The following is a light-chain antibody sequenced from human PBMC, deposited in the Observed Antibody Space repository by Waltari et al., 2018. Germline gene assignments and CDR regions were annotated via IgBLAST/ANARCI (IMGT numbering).Light chain of an antibody. CDR2: GAS. CDR1: QSVSSSY. Sequence: ELELTQSPGTLSLSPGERATLSCRASQSVSSSYLAWYQQKPGQAPRLLIYGASSRATGIPDRFSGSGSGTDFTLTISRLEPEDFAVYYCQQYGSSPSITFGQGTRLEIK. J-gene: IGKJ5*01. V-gene: IGKV3-20*01. CDR3: QQYGSSPSIT.